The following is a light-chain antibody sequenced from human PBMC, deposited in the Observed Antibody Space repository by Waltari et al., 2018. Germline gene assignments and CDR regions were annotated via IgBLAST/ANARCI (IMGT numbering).Light chain of an antibody. J-gene: IGKJ1*01. V-gene: IGKV3-20*01. Sequence: EIVLSQYTGTLSLSPGDRATLSCRASQGVGRSLAWYQQKPGQAPRLLIYGASSRATGVPDRFSGSGSGTDFSLTISRLEPEDFAVYYCQHYVRLPVTFGQGTRVEIK. CDR3: QHYVRLPVT. CDR2: GAS. CDR1: QGVGRS.